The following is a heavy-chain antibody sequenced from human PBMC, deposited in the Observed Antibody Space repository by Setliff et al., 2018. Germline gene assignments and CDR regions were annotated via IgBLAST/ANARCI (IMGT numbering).Heavy chain of an antibody. J-gene: IGHJ5*02. CDR2: IDQSGST. Sequence: SETLSLTCAVYGNSFSGYFWTWIRQPPGKGLEWIGDIDQSGSTNYNPSLKSRLTISVDTSKNQFSLSLSSVTSADTAVYYCAGGAFGSRWYVRPWFDPWGQGTLVTV. V-gene: IGHV4-34*01. CDR1: GNSFSGYF. CDR3: AGGAFGSRWYVRPWFDP. D-gene: IGHD6-13*01.